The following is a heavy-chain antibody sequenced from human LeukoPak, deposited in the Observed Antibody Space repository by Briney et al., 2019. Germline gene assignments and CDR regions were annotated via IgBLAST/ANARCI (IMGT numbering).Heavy chain of an antibody. CDR2: INAGNGNT. D-gene: IGHD3-22*01. CDR3: ARTYYYDSSGPFAYDY. V-gene: IGHV1-3*01. J-gene: IGHJ4*02. CDR1: GYTFTELS. Sequence: ASVKVSCKVSGYTFTELSMHWVRQAPGKGLEWMGWINAGNGNTKYSQKFQGRVTITRDTSASTAYMELSSLRSEDTAVYYCARTYYYDSSGPFAYDYWGQGTLVTVSS.